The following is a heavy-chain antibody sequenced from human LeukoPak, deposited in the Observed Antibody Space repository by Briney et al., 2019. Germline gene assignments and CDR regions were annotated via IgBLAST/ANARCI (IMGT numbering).Heavy chain of an antibody. CDR1: GFTFSNFG. CDR3: AKVTGHYFFDY. CDR2: ISSDGSNK. Sequence: GGSLRLSCAASGFTFSNFGMHWVRQAPGKGLEWVAVISSDGSNKYYADSVKGLFTISRDNSKNTLYLQMNSLRAEDTAVYYCAKVTGHYFFDYWGQGTRVTVSS. J-gene: IGHJ4*02. V-gene: IGHV3-30*18. D-gene: IGHD1-14*01.